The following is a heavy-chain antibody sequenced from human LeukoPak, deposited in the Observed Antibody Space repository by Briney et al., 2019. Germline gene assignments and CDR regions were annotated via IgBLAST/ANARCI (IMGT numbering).Heavy chain of an antibody. Sequence: PGGSLRLSCAASGFTFSAYAIIWVRQAPGKGLEWVSAIRGSGDHTHYAESVKGRFIISRDNSKNTVFLQMSSLRAEDAAVYYCAKDPNGDYVGAFDTWGQGTMVIVSS. CDR3: AKDPNGDYVGAFDT. D-gene: IGHD4-17*01. J-gene: IGHJ3*02. CDR2: IRGSGDHT. V-gene: IGHV3-23*01. CDR1: GFTFSAYA.